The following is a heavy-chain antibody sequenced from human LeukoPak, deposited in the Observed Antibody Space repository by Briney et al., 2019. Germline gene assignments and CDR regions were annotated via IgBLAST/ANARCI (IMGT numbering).Heavy chain of an antibody. CDR2: INPNSGGT. CDR3: AREYGIATIGIPYYLDF. Sequence: ASVKVSCKASGYTFTGYYMHWVRQAPGQGLEWMGWINPNSGGTNYAQKFQGRVTMTTDTSTYTAYMELKSLISDDTAVYYCAREYGIATIGIPYYLDFWGQGTPVTVSS. D-gene: IGHD6-13*01. CDR1: GYTFTGYY. J-gene: IGHJ4*02. V-gene: IGHV1-2*02.